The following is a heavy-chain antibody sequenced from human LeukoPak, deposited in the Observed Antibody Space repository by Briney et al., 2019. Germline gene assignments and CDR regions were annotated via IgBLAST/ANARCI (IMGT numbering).Heavy chain of an antibody. CDR3: ASIAVAGTRVN. V-gene: IGHV3-66*01. CDR1: GFTVSSNY. Sequence: PGGSLRLSCAASGFTVSSNYMSWVRQAPGKGLEWVSVIYSGGSTYYADSVEGRFTISRDNSKNTLYLQMNSLRAEDTAVYYCASIAVAGTRVNWGQGTLVTVSS. CDR2: IYSGGST. J-gene: IGHJ4*02. D-gene: IGHD6-19*01.